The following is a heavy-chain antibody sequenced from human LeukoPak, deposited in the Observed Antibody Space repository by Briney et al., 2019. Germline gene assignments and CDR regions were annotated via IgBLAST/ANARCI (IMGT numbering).Heavy chain of an antibody. CDR2: ISSSSSSYI. CDR1: GFTFSSYS. J-gene: IGHJ6*03. CDR3: ARARVVVVAATPLRYYYYYMDV. Sequence: GGSLRLSCAASGFTFSSYSMNWVRQAPGKGLEWVSSISSSSSSYIYYADSVKGRFTISRDNAKNSLYLQMNSLRAEDTAVYYCARARVVVVAATPLRYYYYYMDVWGKGTTVTVSS. V-gene: IGHV3-21*01. D-gene: IGHD2-15*01.